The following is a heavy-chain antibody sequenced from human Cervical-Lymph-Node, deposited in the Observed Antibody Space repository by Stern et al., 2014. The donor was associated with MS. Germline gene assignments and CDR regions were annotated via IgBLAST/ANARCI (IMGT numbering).Heavy chain of an antibody. V-gene: IGHV1-69*01. CDR2: IIPIFGTA. J-gene: IGHJ4*02. CDR3: ARGPDHSGGYYYAY. D-gene: IGHD3-22*01. Sequence: QVQLVESGAEVKKPGSSVKVSCKASGGTFNRYAISWVRQAPGQGLEWLGGIIPIFGTANYAQKFQGRVTITADESTSTAYMEVSSLRSEDTAVYYCARGPDHSGGYYYAYWGQGTLVTVSS. CDR1: GGTFNRYA.